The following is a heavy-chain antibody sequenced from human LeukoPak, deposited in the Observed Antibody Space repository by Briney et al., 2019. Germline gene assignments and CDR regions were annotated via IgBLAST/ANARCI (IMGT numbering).Heavy chain of an antibody. D-gene: IGHD2-15*01. CDR1: GFTVSSNY. CDR3: AKDLPCSGGSCYSSGYDY. CDR2: IYSGGST. V-gene: IGHV3-66*01. Sequence: GGSLRLSCAASGFTVSSNYMSWVRQAPGKGLEWVSVIYSGGSTYYADSVKGRFTISRDNSKNTLYLQMNSLRAEDTAVYYCAKDLPCSGGSCYSSGYDYWGQGTLVTVSS. J-gene: IGHJ4*02.